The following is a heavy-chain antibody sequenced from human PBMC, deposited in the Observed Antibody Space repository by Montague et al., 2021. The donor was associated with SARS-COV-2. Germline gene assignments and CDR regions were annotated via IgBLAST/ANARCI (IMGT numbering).Heavy chain of an antibody. V-gene: IGHV4-34*01. Sequence: SETLSLTCAVYGGSFSDYHWTWIRQSPGKGLEWIGQINHGRSTKYNPYLKSRVTISIDTSKKQFSLKLTSVTAADTAVYYCARGAPGYWGQGTLGYVSS. CDR2: INHGRST. J-gene: IGHJ4*02. CDR3: ARGAPGY. CDR1: GGSFSDYH. D-gene: IGHD1-1*01.